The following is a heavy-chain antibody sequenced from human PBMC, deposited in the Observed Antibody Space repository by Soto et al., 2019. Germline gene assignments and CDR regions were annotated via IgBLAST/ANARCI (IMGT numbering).Heavy chain of an antibody. CDR2: ISHSGST. V-gene: IGHV4-4*02. D-gene: IGHD6-19*01. CDR3: ARGIAVAGTLIIGYCFDS. Sequence: SETLSLTCAVSGDSIGSMNSWSWVRQPPGKGLEWIGEISHSGSTNYNPSLKSRVTISIDKSKNQFSLKLSSVTAADTAVYYCARGIAVAGTLIIGYCFDSWGQGTLVTVSS. CDR1: GDSIGSMNS. J-gene: IGHJ4*02.